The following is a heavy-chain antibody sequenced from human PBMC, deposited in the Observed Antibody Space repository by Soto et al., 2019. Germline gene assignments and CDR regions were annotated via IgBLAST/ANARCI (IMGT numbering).Heavy chain of an antibody. V-gene: IGHV3-30*03. J-gene: IGHJ4*02. CDR1: GFTFNSYG. D-gene: IGHD3-22*01. CDR3: ARGRSSGYYYFDY. CDR2: ISFDGRNT. Sequence: PWGSLRLSCAASGFTFNSYGMHWVRQAPGKGLEWVVVISFDGRNTYYADSVEGRFTISRDNSKNTLYLQMTSLRAEDTAVFYCARGRSSGYYYFDYWGLGTLVTVSS.